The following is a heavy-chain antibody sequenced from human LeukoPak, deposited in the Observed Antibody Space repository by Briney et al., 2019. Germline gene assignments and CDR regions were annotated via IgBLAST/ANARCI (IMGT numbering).Heavy chain of an antibody. J-gene: IGHJ5*02. CDR3: ARGIVVAAAQGWFDP. V-gene: IGHV1-8*01. D-gene: IGHD2-21*01. Sequence: ASVKVSCKASGYTFTSYDINWVRQATGQGLEWMGWTNPNSGNTGYAQKFQGRVTMTRNTSISTAYMELSSLRSEDTAVYYCARGIVVAAAQGWFDPWGQGTLVTVSS. CDR2: TNPNSGNT. CDR1: GYTFTSYD.